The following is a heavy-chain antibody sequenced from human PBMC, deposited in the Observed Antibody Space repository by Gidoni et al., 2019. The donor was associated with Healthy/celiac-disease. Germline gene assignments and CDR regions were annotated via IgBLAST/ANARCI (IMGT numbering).Heavy chain of an antibody. CDR1: GGPISSYS. J-gene: IGHJ3*02. V-gene: IGHV4-59*01. D-gene: IGHD3-3*01. Sequence: QVQLQEPGPGPVTPSETLSLTCTASGGPISSYSWSWIRQPPGQGLEWIGYINYSGGTNYNPSLKSRVTISVDTSKNQFSLKLSSVTAADTAVYYCARVGLIITTLGKDAFDIWGQGTMVTVSS. CDR3: ARVGLIITTLGKDAFDI. CDR2: INYSGGT.